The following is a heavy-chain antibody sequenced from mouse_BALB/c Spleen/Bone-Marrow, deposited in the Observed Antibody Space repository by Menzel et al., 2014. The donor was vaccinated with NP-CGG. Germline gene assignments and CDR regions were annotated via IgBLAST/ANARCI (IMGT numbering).Heavy chain of an antibody. CDR2: ISDGGSYT. V-gene: IGHV5-4*02. J-gene: IGHJ4*01. Sequence: EVKLVESGGGLVKPGGSLKLSCAASGFTFSDYYMYWVRQTPEKRLEWVATISDGGSYTYYPDSVKGRFTISRDNAKNNLYLQMSSLKSEDTAVYYCARGGNYGATDYWGQGTSVTVSS. D-gene: IGHD2-1*01. CDR3: ARGGNYGATDY. CDR1: GFTFSDYY.